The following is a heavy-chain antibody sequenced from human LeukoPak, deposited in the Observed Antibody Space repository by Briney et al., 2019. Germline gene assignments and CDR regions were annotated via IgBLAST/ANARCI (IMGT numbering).Heavy chain of an antibody. J-gene: IGHJ4*02. CDR3: ARGRPHGNDY. V-gene: IGHV3-74*01. Sequence: GGSLRLSCAASGFTFSSYWMHWVRQAPGKGLVWVSRINSDGSSTTYADSVKGRFSISRDNAKNTLYLQMNSLRVEDTAVYYCARGRPHGNDYWGQGTLVTVSS. CDR2: INSDGSST. CDR1: GFTFSSYW. D-gene: IGHD4-23*01.